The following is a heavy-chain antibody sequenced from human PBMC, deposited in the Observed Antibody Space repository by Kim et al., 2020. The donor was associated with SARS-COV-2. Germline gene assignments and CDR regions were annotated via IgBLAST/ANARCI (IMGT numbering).Heavy chain of an antibody. V-gene: IGHV1-2*02. CDR2: INPNSGDT. D-gene: IGHD3-10*01. CDR3: ATEGGIYGSGSNGLFDY. CDR1: GYTFTGYY. Sequence: ASVKVSCKASGYTFTGYYMHWVRQAPGQGLEWMGWINPNSGDTNYAQKFQGRVTMTRDTSISTAYMELSRLRSDDTAVYYCATEGGIYGSGSNGLFDYWGQGTLVTVSS. J-gene: IGHJ4*02.